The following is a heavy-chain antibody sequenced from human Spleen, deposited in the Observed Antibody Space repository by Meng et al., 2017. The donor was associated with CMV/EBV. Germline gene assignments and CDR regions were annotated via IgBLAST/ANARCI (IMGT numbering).Heavy chain of an antibody. Sequence: SGGSISSSSYYWGWIRQPPGRGLEWVGSIYYSGSTYYNPSLKSRVTISVDTSKNQFSLKLSSLTAADTAVYYCARDSLLYSYGSDYWGQGTLVTVSS. CDR3: ARDSLLYSYGSDY. D-gene: IGHD5-18*01. V-gene: IGHV4-39*07. J-gene: IGHJ4*02. CDR1: GGSISSSSYY. CDR2: IYYSGST.